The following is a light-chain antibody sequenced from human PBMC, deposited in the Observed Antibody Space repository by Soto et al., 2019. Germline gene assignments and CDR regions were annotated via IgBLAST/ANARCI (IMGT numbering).Light chain of an antibody. CDR2: EVN. CDR1: SSDVGAYNF. CDR3: TSYGGRDNLM. J-gene: IGLJ3*02. Sequence: QSALTQPASVSGSPGQSITISCTGTSSDVGAYNFVSWHQQHPGKAPKLIISEVNKRPSGVPDRFSGSKSGNTASLTVSGLQAEDEADYYCTSYGGRDNLMFGGGTKLTVL. V-gene: IGLV2-8*01.